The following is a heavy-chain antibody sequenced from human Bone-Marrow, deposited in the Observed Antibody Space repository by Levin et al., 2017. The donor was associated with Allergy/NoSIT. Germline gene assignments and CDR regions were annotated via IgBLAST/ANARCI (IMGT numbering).Heavy chain of an antibody. D-gene: IGHD3/OR15-3a*01. CDR1: GYTFVAYY. V-gene: IGHV1-2*02. J-gene: IGHJ5*01. Sequence: ASVKVSCKASGYTFVAYYMHWIRQAPGQGLQWMGWINPLSGDTNYAQSFRGRVTLTRDRSSNTVYLELSSLRSDDTALYFCARDSKTTQTISWTGWVDSWGLGSLVIVSS. CDR2: INPLSGDT. CDR3: ARDSKTTQTISWTGWVDS.